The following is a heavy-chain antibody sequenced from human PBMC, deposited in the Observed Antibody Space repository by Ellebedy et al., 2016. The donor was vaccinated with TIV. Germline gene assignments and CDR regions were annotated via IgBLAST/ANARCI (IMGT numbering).Heavy chain of an antibody. J-gene: IGHJ3*02. CDR1: GGSISSYY. Sequence: SETLSLTXTVSGGSISSYYWSWIRQPPGKGLEWIGYIFHSGSTNYSPSLKSRVTISVDTSKKQFSLKLNSVTAADTAVYYCARDPLGQVVDIWGQGTVVTVSS. D-gene: IGHD2-15*01. CDR3: ARDPLGQVVDI. CDR2: IFHSGST. V-gene: IGHV4-59*01.